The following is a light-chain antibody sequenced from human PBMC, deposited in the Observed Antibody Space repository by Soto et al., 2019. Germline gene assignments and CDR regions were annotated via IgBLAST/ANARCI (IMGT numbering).Light chain of an antibody. CDR3: QRYGSPTLT. J-gene: IGKJ4*01. CDR2: DAS. V-gene: IGKV3-20*01. CDR1: QGVSSSY. Sequence: QNQGSRSLTEGDRATLSCRASQGVSSSYLAWYQQSPGQAPRLLIYDASSRATGVPARFSGSGSGPDFTLTISILEPVECAVYYCQRYGSPTLTFCG.